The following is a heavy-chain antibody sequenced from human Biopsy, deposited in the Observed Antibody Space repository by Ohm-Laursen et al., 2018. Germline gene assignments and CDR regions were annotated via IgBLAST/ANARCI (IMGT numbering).Heavy chain of an antibody. CDR1: GFTFSSYG. J-gene: IGHJ6*02. CDR3: ARDRYYGSESYYSHYNMDV. CDR2: IWYDGSNK. D-gene: IGHD3-10*01. V-gene: IGHV3-33*01. Sequence: SLRLSCTASGFTFSSYGIHWVRQAPGKGLKWVAVIWYDGSNKYSADSVKGRFSISRDNSKNTVYLQMNSLRAADTAVYYCARDRYYGSESYYSHYNMDVWGQGTTVIVSS.